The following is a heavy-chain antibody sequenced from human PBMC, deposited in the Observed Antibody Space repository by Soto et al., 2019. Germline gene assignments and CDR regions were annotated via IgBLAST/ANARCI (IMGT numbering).Heavy chain of an antibody. Sequence: QVQLQESGPGLVKPSQTLSLTCTVSGGSISSGGYYWRWIRQHPGKGLEWIGYIYSSGSTYYNPSLKSLVTISVDTSKNQSSLKLSSVTAADTAVYYCARGIVVVPAATSAFDIWGQGTMVSVSS. CDR2: IYSSGST. J-gene: IGHJ3*02. CDR1: GGSISSGGYY. V-gene: IGHV4-31*01. D-gene: IGHD2-2*01. CDR3: ARGIVVVPAATSAFDI.